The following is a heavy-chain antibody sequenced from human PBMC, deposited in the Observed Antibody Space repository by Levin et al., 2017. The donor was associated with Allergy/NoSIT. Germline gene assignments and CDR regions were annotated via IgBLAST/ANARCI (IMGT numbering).Heavy chain of an antibody. Sequence: SETLSLTCAVYGGSFSGYYWSWIRQPPGKGLEWIGEINHSGSTNYNPSLKSRVTISVDTSKNQFSLKLSSVTAADTAVYYCARGDTMVREARYAGFDPWGQGTLVTVPS. CDR2: INHSGST. D-gene: IGHD3-10*01. CDR3: ARGDTMVREARYAGFDP. V-gene: IGHV4-34*01. CDR1: GGSFSGYY. J-gene: IGHJ5*02.